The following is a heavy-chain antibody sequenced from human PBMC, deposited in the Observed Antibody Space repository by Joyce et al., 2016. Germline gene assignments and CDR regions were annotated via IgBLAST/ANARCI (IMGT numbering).Heavy chain of an antibody. D-gene: IGHD5-18*01. J-gene: IGHJ4*02. CDR3: ARGRGYIYGFNDY. CDR1: GFTFQDHA. V-gene: IGHV3-30*04. Sequence: QVQLVESGGGVVQPGKSLRLSCAASGFTFQDHALHWVRQAPGKGLEWGAVVSYDANNIYYADSVKGRFTISRDDSRNTLYLQMNSLTVEDTATYYCARGRGYIYGFNDYWGQGTLVTVSS. CDR2: VSYDANNI.